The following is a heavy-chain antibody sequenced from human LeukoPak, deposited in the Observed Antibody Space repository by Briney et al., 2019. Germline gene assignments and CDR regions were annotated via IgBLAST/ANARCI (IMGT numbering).Heavy chain of an antibody. CDR2: IYTSGST. Sequence: SETLSLTCTVSGGSISSYYWSWIRQPAGKGLEWIGRIYTSGSTNYNPSLKSRVTMSVDTSKNQFSLKLSSVTAADTAVYYCARDGRGTYYYGSGRGYYYYYMDVWGKGTTVTISS. D-gene: IGHD3-10*01. CDR3: ARDGRGTYYYGSGRGYYYYYMDV. V-gene: IGHV4-4*07. J-gene: IGHJ6*03. CDR1: GGSISSYY.